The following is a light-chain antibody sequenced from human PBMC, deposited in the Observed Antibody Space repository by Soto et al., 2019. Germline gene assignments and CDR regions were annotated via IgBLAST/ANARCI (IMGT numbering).Light chain of an antibody. Sequence: EIAMTQSPATVPVSPGERVTLSCRASQSVSIDLAWYQQKPGQAPRLLIYGASTRATDIPATFTGSGSGTEFTLTISSLQSEDFAVYYCQQYNNWPLTFGGGTKVDIK. CDR2: GAS. J-gene: IGKJ4*01. CDR3: QQYNNWPLT. V-gene: IGKV3-15*01. CDR1: QSVSID.